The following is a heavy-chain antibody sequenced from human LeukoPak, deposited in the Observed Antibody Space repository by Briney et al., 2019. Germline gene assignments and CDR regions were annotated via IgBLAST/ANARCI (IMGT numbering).Heavy chain of an antibody. CDR1: GYTFTGYY. V-gene: IGHV1-2*02. Sequence: ASVKVSCKASGYTFTGYYMHWVRQAPGQGLEWMGWINPNSGGTKYAEKFQGRVTMTRDTSISTAYMELSSLRSDDTAVYYCSREGPTGEFLGDYWGQGTLVTVSS. CDR2: INPNSGGT. CDR3: SREGPTGEFLGDY. D-gene: IGHD1-1*01. J-gene: IGHJ4*02.